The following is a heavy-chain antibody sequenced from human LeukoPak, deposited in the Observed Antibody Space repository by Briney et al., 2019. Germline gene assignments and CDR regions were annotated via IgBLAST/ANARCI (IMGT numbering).Heavy chain of an antibody. J-gene: IGHJ4*02. V-gene: IGHV4-39*07. Sequence: SETLSLTCTVSGAPIRSSDYYWGWIRQPPGKGLEWIGSIHYSGNIYYNPSLNSRVTISLDTSKSQFSLSLFSVTAADTAVYYCARGRYNDGVYSKTDFDSWGQGTLVTVSA. D-gene: IGHD2-8*01. CDR2: IHYSGNI. CDR3: ARGRYNDGVYSKTDFDS. CDR1: GAPIRSSDYY.